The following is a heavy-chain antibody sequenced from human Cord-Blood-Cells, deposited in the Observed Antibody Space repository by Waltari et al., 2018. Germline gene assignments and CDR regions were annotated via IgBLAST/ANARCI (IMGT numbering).Heavy chain of an antibody. D-gene: IGHD1-1*01. J-gene: IGHJ4*02. CDR3: ARGYGSYYFDY. V-gene: IGHV3-53*01. CDR2: IYSGGST. Sequence: EVQLVESGGGLIQPGGSLRLSCAASGFTVSSNYMSWVRQAPGKGVGWVSVIYSGGSTYYADAVKGRFTISRDNSKNTLYLQMNSLRAEDTAVYYCARGYGSYYFDYWGQGTLVTVSS. CDR1: GFTVSSNY.